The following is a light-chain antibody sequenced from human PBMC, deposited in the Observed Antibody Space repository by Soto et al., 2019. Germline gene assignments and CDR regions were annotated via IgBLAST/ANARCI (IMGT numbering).Light chain of an antibody. Sequence: EIVMTQSPATLSVSPGERATLSCRASQSVSSKLAWYQQKPGQPPRVLSYSASTRATGIPARFSGSGSGTEFTLTISSLQSEDFAVYYCQHYNDWPPTWTFGQGTRVEIK. V-gene: IGKV3-15*01. J-gene: IGKJ1*01. CDR2: SAS. CDR1: QSVSSK. CDR3: QHYNDWPPTWT.